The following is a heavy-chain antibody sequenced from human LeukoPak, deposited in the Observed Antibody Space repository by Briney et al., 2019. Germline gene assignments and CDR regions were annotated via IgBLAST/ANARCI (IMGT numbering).Heavy chain of an antibody. V-gene: IGHV3-23*01. CDR1: GFTFSSYG. J-gene: IGHJ4*02. Sequence: PGGSLRLSCAASGFTFSSYGMSWVRQAPGKELEWVSAISGSGGNTYYADSVKGRFTISRDNSKNTLYLQMNSLRAEDTAVYYCAKAAISAGDTIWSDYWGQGTLVTVSS. CDR2: ISGSGGNT. CDR3: AKAAISAGDTIWSDY. D-gene: IGHD7-27*01.